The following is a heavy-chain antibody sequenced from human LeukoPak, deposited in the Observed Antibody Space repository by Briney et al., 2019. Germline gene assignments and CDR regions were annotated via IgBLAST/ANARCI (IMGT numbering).Heavy chain of an antibody. CDR1: GYSISSGYY. D-gene: IGHD1-1*01. Sequence: SETLSLTCTVSGYSISSGYYWGWIRQPPGKGLEWIGSIYHSGSTYYNPSLKSRVTISVDTSKNQFSLKLSSVTAADTAVYYCARARGSTDNWNDEGAFDIWGQGTMVTVSS. J-gene: IGHJ3*02. CDR3: ARARGSTDNWNDEGAFDI. CDR2: IYHSGST. V-gene: IGHV4-38-2*02.